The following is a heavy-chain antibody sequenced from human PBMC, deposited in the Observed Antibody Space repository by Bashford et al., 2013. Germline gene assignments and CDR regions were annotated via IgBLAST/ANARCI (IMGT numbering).Heavy chain of an antibody. V-gene: IGHV1-8*01. CDR1: GYTFTSYD. D-gene: IGHD3-10*01. CDR2: MNPNSGNT. CDR3: ARVFYYGSGSYYYYYGMDV. J-gene: IGHJ6*02. Sequence: ASVKVSCKASGYTFTSYDINWVRQATGQGLEWMGWMNPNSGNTGYAQKFQGRVTMTRNTSISTAYMELSSLRSEDTAVYYCARVFYYGSGSYYYYYGMDVWGQGPRSPSP.